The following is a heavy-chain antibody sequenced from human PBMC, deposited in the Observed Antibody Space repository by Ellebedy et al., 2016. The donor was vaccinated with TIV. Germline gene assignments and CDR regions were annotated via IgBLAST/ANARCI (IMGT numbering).Heavy chain of an antibody. CDR3: ARGAFYEFWSGYIDH. J-gene: IGHJ4*02. V-gene: IGHV3-74*01. Sequence: PGGSLRLSCVASGFTIGSYWMHWVRHVPGKGLVWVSRVNFDGTTTTYADSVKGRFTISRDNAKNTLFLQMDSLGAEDAAVYYCARGAFYEFWSGYIDHWGQGALVTVSS. CDR2: VNFDGTTT. D-gene: IGHD3-3*01. CDR1: GFTIGSYW.